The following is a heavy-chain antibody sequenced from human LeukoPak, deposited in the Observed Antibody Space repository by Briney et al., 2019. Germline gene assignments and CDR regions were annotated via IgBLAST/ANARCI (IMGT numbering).Heavy chain of an antibody. CDR2: VHYSLSS. V-gene: IGHV4-59*01. Sequence: PSETLSLTCTVSGASINGYYWSWIRQPPGKGLEWIGNVHYSLSSNYSPSLESRVTISMDTSQRQFSLKLTSVTAADTAVYYCAKDRDRIEFDPWGQGTLVTVSS. CDR3: AKDRDRIEFDP. CDR1: GASINGYY. J-gene: IGHJ5*02. D-gene: IGHD1-14*01.